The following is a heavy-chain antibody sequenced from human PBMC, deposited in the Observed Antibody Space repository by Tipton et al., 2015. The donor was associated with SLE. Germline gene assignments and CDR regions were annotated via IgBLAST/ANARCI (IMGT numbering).Heavy chain of an antibody. Sequence: TLSLTCAVYGGSFSSYYWSWIRQPPGKGLEWIGYIYYSGSTNYNPSLKSRVTISVDTSKNQFSLKLSSVTAADTAVYYCARDYYGSGYWYFDLWGRGTLVTVSS. V-gene: IGHV4-59*01. CDR1: GGSFSSYY. D-gene: IGHD3-10*01. J-gene: IGHJ2*01. CDR3: ARDYYGSGYWYFDL. CDR2: IYYSGST.